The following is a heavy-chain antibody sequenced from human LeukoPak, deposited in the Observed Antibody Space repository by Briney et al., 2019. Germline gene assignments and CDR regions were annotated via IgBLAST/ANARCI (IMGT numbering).Heavy chain of an antibody. Sequence: SQSLSLTCALSRDSLSINSAAWSWSRQSPSSGLEWLGRTYYRSGWYNDYAVSVKSRITINPDTSKNQFSLQLNSVTPEDTGVYYCVRDQKRDGRYFHYWGQGTLVTVSS. V-gene: IGHV6-1*01. D-gene: IGHD1-26*01. J-gene: IGHJ4*02. CDR2: TYYRSGWYN. CDR1: RDSLSINSAA. CDR3: VRDQKRDGRYFHY.